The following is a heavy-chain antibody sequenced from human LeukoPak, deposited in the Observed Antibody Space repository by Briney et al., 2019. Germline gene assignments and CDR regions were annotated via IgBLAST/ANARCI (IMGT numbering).Heavy chain of an antibody. D-gene: IGHD2-8*02. Sequence: PPETLPLTCTVSGGPIAVSSSYWVWIRQPPGKGLEWIGNIYYSGNTYYNPSLKSRVTISVDTSTNQFSVKLSSVTAADTAVYFCARGVSTGDDAFDIWGQGTMVTVSS. J-gene: IGHJ3*02. CDR1: GGPIAVSSSY. CDR2: IYYSGNT. CDR3: ARGVSTGDDAFDI. V-gene: IGHV4-39*07.